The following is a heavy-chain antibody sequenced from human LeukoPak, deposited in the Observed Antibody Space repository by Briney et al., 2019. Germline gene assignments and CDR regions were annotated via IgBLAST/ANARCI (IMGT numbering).Heavy chain of an antibody. CDR1: GGTFSSYA. Sequence: ASVKVSCKASGGTFSSYAISWVRQAPGQGLEWMGWMNPNSGNTGYAQKFQGRVTMTRNTSISTAYMELSSPRSEDTAVYYCAREYGRAAAGTDYWGQGTLVTVSS. V-gene: IGHV1-8*02. CDR2: MNPNSGNT. D-gene: IGHD6-13*01. CDR3: AREYGRAAAGTDY. J-gene: IGHJ4*02.